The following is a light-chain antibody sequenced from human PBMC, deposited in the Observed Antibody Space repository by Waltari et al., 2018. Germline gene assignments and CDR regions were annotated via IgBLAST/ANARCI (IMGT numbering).Light chain of an antibody. CDR3: QHYESLPVT. V-gene: IGKV3-20*01. CDR1: QSISKY. CDR2: HAS. Sequence: EIVLTQSPGTLSLSPGERATLSCRASQSISKYLAWYQQKPGQAPRLLIYHASSRAAGIPGRFSGSGSGTDFSLSISRLEPEDFAVYYCQHYESLPVTFGQGTKVEIK. J-gene: IGKJ1*01.